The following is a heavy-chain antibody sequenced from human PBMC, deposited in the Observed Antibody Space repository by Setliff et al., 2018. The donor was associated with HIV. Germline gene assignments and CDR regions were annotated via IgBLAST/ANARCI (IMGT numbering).Heavy chain of an antibody. CDR2: INQDASKK. CDR3: ARGRRVSSNYYYYYYMDV. D-gene: IGHD2-2*01. Sequence: GGSLRLSCEASGFTFSSYWMSWVRQAPGKGLEWVANINQDASKKYYVDSVKGRFTISRDNAKNSLSLQMNSLRVEDTAVYYCARGRRVSSNYYYYYYMDVWGKGTTVTVSS. J-gene: IGHJ6*03. V-gene: IGHV3-7*03. CDR1: GFTFSSYW.